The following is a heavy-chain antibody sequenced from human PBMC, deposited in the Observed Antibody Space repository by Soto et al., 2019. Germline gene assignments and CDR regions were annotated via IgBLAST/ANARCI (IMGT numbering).Heavy chain of an antibody. Sequence: SETLSLTCTVSGGSISSSYWSWIRQPPGKGLEWIGYIYDSVSTYYNSSLKSRVTMSVDTSKNQFSLKLSSVTAADTAVYYCAGASTWHPGAFNIWGQGTTVTVSS. J-gene: IGHJ3*02. D-gene: IGHD5-12*01. CDR3: AGASTWHPGAFNI. CDR2: IYDSVST. CDR1: GGSISSSY. V-gene: IGHV4-59*08.